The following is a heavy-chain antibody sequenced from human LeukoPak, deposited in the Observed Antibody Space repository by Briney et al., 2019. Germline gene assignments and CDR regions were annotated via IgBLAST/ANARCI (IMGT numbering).Heavy chain of an antibody. Sequence: SETLSLTCAVSGYSITSGYYWGWIRQPPGKGLEWIGSIYHSGSTYYNPSLKSRVTISVDTSKNQFSLKLSSVTAADTAVYYCARVAPGIAAPDYWGQGTLVTVSS. CDR2: IYHSGST. CDR3: ARVAPGIAAPDY. V-gene: IGHV4-38-2*01. D-gene: IGHD6-13*01. J-gene: IGHJ4*02. CDR1: GYSITSGYY.